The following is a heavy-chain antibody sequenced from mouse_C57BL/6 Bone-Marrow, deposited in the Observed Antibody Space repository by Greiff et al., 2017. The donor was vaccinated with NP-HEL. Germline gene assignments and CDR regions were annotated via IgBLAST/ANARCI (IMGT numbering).Heavy chain of an antibody. D-gene: IGHD5-1-1*01. J-gene: IGHJ2*01. CDR1: GYTFTSYW. Sequence: QVQLQQPGAELVKPGASVKLSCKASGYTFTSYWMHWVKQRPGQGLEWIGMIHPNSGSTNYNEKFKSKATLTVNKSSSTAYLQLTSLTSEDSAVYYCAREGYTHVDYWRQGTTLTVST. V-gene: IGHV1-64*01. CDR2: IHPNSGST. CDR3: AREGYTHVDY.